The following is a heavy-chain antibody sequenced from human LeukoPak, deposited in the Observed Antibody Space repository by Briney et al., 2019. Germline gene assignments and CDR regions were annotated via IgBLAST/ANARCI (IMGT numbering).Heavy chain of an antibody. J-gene: IGHJ4*02. Sequence: PSETLSLTCTVSGFFVSSGYYWGWIRQPPGKGLEWIGSIYHRGTTYYNPSLKSRVSMSVDTSKNQFSLKLTSVTAADTAVYYCARDGLGYDTSGYSRWGQGILVTASS. D-gene: IGHD3-22*01. CDR2: IYHRGTT. CDR3: ARDGLGYDTSGYSR. CDR1: GFFVSSGYY. V-gene: IGHV4-38-2*02.